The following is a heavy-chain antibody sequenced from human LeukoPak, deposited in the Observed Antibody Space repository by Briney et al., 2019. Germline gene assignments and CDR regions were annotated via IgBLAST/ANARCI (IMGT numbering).Heavy chain of an antibody. CDR2: IRYDGSNK. V-gene: IGHV3-30*02. CDR3: AKDQPYSSSWYSFDY. Sequence: GGSLRLSCAASGFTFSTNGMHWVRQAPGKGLEWVAFIRYDGSNKYYADSVEGRFTISRDNSKNTLYLQMNSLRAEDTAVYYCAKDQPYSSSWYSFDYWGQGTLVTVSS. J-gene: IGHJ4*02. CDR1: GFTFSTNG. D-gene: IGHD6-13*01.